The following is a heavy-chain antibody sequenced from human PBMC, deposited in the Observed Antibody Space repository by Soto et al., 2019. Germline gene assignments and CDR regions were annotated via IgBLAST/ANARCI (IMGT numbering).Heavy chain of an antibody. CDR3: TKLFVVTIRECFDC. D-gene: IGHD5-12*01. J-gene: IGHJ4*02. V-gene: IGHV3-23*01. Sequence: EMQLLESGGGLVQPGGSLRLSCAASGFTFSSYAMSWVRQAPGKGLEWVSAITGSVGSTYYADSVKARFTISRDNSKNTLYLQMNSLRAEDTAVYYCTKLFVVTIRECFDCWGQGTLVTVSS. CDR2: ITGSVGST. CDR1: GFTFSSYA.